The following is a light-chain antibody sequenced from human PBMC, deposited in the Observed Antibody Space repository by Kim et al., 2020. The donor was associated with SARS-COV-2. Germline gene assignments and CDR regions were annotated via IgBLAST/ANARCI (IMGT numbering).Light chain of an antibody. CDR3: QAWDSNTGV. V-gene: IGLV3-1*01. CDR2: QDS. CDR1: KLGDKY. Sequence: SVSPGQTASITCSGDKLGDKYACWYQQKPGQSPVLVIYQDSKRPSGITERFSGSNTGNTATLTISGTQAMDEADYYCQAWDSNTGVFGGGTQLTVL. J-gene: IGLJ2*01.